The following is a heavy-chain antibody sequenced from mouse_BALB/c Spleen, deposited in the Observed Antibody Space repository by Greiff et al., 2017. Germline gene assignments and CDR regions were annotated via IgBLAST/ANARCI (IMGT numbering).Heavy chain of an antibody. J-gene: IGHJ4*01. Sequence: EVKLQESGPGLVKPSQSLSLTCTVTGYSITSDYAWNWIRQFPGNKLEWMGYISYSGSTSYNPSLKSRISITRDTSKNQFFLQLNSVTTEDTATYYCARWTTVGYAMDYWGQGTSVTVSS. V-gene: IGHV3-2*02. CDR2: ISYSGST. CDR1: GYSITSDYA. CDR3: ARWTTVGYAMDY. D-gene: IGHD1-1*01.